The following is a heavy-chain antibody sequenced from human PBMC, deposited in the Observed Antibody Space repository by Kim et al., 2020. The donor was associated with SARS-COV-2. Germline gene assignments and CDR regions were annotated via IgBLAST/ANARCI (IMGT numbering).Heavy chain of an antibody. CDR2: SSSRSDI. J-gene: IGHJ4*02. Sequence: SSSRSDIYYADSVKGRFTISRDNAKNSLYLQMNSLRAEDTAVYYCARDRYWGQGTLVTVSS. CDR3: ARDRY. V-gene: IGHV3-21*01.